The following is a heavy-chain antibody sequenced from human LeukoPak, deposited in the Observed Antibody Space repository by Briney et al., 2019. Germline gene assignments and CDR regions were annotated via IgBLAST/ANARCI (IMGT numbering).Heavy chain of an antibody. V-gene: IGHV3-74*01. CDR2: INNDGSRT. CDR1: EFTFSKYW. D-gene: IGHD4-17*01. CDR3: AKDHDDYGDYVKNDAFDI. Sequence: PGGSLRLSCVASEFTFSKYWMHWVRQARGKGLVSVSRINNDGSRTTYADSVKGRFTISRDNSKNTLYLQMNSLRAEDTAVYYCAKDHDDYGDYVKNDAFDIWGQGTMVTVSS. J-gene: IGHJ3*02.